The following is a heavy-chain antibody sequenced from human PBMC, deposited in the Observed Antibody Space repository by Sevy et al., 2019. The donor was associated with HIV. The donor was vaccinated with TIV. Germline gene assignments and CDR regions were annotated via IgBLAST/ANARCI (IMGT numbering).Heavy chain of an antibody. CDR2: VNARTGDT. D-gene: IGHD2-15*01. CDR3: ARDFCSGGSCYSAFVY. Sequence: ASVKVSCKASGYTFTSYIIYWVRQAPGQRLEWMGWVNARTGDTKYSQKFQGRVSITRDTSASTAYIGLNSLRSEDTAIYYCARDFCSGGSCYSAFVYWGQGTLVTVSS. J-gene: IGHJ4*02. CDR1: GYTFTSYI. V-gene: IGHV1-3*01.